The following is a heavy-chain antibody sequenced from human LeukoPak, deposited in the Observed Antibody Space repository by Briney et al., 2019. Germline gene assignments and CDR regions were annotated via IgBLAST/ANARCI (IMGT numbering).Heavy chain of an antibody. CDR1: GFTFSSYG. Sequence: GGSLRLSCAASGFTFSSYGMHWVRQAPGKGLEWVAIIWYDGSNKYYADSVKGRFTISRDNSKNMLYLQMDSLRAEDTAVYYCASLYYDILTGYYRDDAFDIWGQGTMVTVSS. D-gene: IGHD3-9*01. J-gene: IGHJ3*02. V-gene: IGHV3-33*01. CDR3: ASLYYDILTGYYRDDAFDI. CDR2: IWYDGSNK.